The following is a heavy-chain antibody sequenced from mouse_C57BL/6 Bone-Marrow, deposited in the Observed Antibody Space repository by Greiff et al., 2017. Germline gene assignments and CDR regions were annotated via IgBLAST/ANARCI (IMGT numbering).Heavy chain of an antibody. CDR1: GYTFTSYG. CDR2: IYPRSGNT. V-gene: IGHV1-81*01. Sequence: VHLVESGAELARPGASVKLSCKASGYTFTSYGISWVKQRPGQGLEWIGDIYPRSGNTYYNEKFKGKATVTADKSSCTAYMELRSLTSEDSAVYFCASRTTGDDYWGQGTTLTVSS. CDR3: ASRTTGDDY. D-gene: IGHD1-1*01. J-gene: IGHJ2*01.